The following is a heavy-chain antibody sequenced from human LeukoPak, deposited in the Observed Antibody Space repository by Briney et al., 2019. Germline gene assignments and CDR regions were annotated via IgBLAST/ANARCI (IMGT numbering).Heavy chain of an antibody. V-gene: IGHV1-8*03. D-gene: IGHD5-12*01. CDR3: ARGRLERGGQILWLLDYYYMDV. J-gene: IGHJ6*03. CDR2: MNPNSGNT. Sequence: ASVKVSCKASGYTFTGYDMNWVRQAPGQGLEWMGWMNPNSGNTSYAQKFQGRVTITRDTSISTAYMELSRLRSEDTAVYYCARGRLERGGQILWLLDYYYMDVWGKGTTVTVSS. CDR1: GYTFTGYD.